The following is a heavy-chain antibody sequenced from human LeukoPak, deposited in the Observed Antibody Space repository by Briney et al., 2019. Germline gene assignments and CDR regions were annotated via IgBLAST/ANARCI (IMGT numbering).Heavy chain of an antibody. J-gene: IGHJ6*02. D-gene: IGHD1-26*01. Sequence: GASVKVSCKVSGYSLTDLLVHWVRQAPGKGHEWMGGVDPEDGKTIYAQMFQGRVTMTEDTSIHTAYMELRSLRSEDTAIYYCSSDRSGSYDGLDVWGQGTTVIVSS. CDR2: VDPEDGKT. CDR3: SSDRSGSYDGLDV. CDR1: GYSLTDLL. V-gene: IGHV1-24*01.